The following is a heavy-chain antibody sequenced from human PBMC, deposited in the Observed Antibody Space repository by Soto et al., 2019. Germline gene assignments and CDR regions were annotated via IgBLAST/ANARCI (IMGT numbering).Heavy chain of an antibody. D-gene: IGHD2-2*01. J-gene: IGHJ6*02. CDR2: IYYSGST. V-gene: IGHV4-39*01. CDR1: GGSISSSSYY. CDR3: AGPSVPAAYNYYYGMDV. Sequence: PSETLSLTCTVSGGSISSSSYYWGWIRQPPGKGLEWIGSIYYSGSTYYNPSLKSRVTISVDTSKNQFSLKLSSVTAADTAVYYCAGPSVPAAYNYYYGMDVWGQGTTVTASS.